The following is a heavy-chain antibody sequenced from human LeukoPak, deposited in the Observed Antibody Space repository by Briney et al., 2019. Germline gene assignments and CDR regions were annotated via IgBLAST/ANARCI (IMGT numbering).Heavy chain of an antibody. CDR3: ARLTYTPSGFDP. CDR2: IYPSDSDT. V-gene: IGHV5-51*01. CDR1: GSRFTSYW. D-gene: IGHD5-18*01. Sequence: GESLKISCKGSGSRFTSYWIGRVRQMPGKGLEWMGIIYPSDSDTRYSPSLEGQVTMSADKSISTAYLQWSSLEASDTAMYYCARLTYTPSGFDPWGQGTLVTVSS. J-gene: IGHJ5*02.